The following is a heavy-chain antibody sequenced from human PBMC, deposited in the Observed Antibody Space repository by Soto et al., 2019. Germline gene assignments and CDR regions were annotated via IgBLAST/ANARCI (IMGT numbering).Heavy chain of an antibody. Sequence: SQTLSLTCAISGDSVSSNSAAWNWIRQSPSRGLEWLGRTYYRSKWYNDYAVSVKSRVTINPDTSKNQFSLQLNSVTPEDTAVYYCARGRVVGAASVSLDYWGQGPLVTVST. CDR2: TYYRSKWYN. V-gene: IGHV6-1*01. D-gene: IGHD1-26*01. J-gene: IGHJ4*02. CDR3: ARGRVVGAASVSLDY. CDR1: GDSVSSNSAA.